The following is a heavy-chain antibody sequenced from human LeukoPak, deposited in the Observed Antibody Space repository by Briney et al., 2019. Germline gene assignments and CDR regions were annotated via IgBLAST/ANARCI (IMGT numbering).Heavy chain of an antibody. CDR1: GFTFSSYG. D-gene: IGHD5-18*01. Sequence: GGSLRLSCAASGFTFSSYGMHWVRQAPGKGLEWVAFIRYADSVKGRFTISRDNSKNTLYLQMNSLRAEDTAVYYCAKGGIQLWTLDYWGQGTLVTVSS. V-gene: IGHV3-30*02. J-gene: IGHJ4*02. CDR2: IR. CDR3: AKGGIQLWTLDY.